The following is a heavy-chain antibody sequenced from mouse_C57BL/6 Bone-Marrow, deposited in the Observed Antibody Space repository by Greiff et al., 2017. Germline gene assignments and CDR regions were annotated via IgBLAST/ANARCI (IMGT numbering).Heavy chain of an antibody. CDR2: IWTGGGT. CDR1: GFSLTSYA. CDR3: ARNRDYGNYVRGAMDY. V-gene: IGHV2-9-1*01. D-gene: IGHD2-1*01. J-gene: IGHJ4*01. Sequence: QVQLQQSGPGLVAPSQSLSITCTVSGFSLTSYAISWVRQPPGKGLAWLGVIWTGGGTNYNSALKSRLSISKDNSKSQVFLKMNSLQTDDTARYYCARNRDYGNYVRGAMDYWGQGTSVTVSS.